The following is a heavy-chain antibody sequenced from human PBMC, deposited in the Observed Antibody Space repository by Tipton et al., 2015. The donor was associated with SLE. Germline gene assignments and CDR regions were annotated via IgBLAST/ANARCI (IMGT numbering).Heavy chain of an antibody. CDR1: GGSITNHY. CDR3: ARVDSSNWYVDY. J-gene: IGHJ4*02. CDR2: IHYSGTT. Sequence: TLSLTCTVSGGSITNHYWNWIRQPPGKGLEWIGYIHYSGTTHDNPSLKSRVTMSVDMSKNQFSLNLTSVAAADTAVYYCARVDSSNWYVDYWGQGTPVTVSS. D-gene: IGHD3-22*01. V-gene: IGHV4-59*11.